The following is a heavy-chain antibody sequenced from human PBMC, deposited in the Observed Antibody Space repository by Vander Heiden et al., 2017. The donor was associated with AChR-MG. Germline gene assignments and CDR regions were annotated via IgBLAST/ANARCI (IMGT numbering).Heavy chain of an antibody. CDR1: GGAFSEYY. J-gene: IGHJ4*02. CDR2: INHSGST. CDR3: ARGYSYGYRGFDY. V-gene: IGHV4-34*01. D-gene: IGHD5-18*01. Sequence: QVQLQQWGAGLLKPSETLSLTCAVYGGAFSEYYWGWIRQPPGKGLEGIGEINHSGSTNYNPSLKSRVTISVDTSKNQFSLKLSSVTAADTAAYYCARGYSYGYRGFDYWGQGTLVTVSS.